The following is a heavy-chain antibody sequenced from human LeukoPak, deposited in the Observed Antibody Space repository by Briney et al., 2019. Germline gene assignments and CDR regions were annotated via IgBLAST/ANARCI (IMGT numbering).Heavy chain of an antibody. Sequence: GGSLRLSCAASGFTFRDYAIHWVRQAPGKGLDWVAFISYDGSNKFYANSVKGRFTISRDNSKNTFYLQMNSLNVEDTAVYYCARDFRAAIVSAGADHWGQGTLVTVSS. CDR2: ISYDGSNK. CDR1: GFTFRDYA. V-gene: IGHV3-30-3*01. J-gene: IGHJ4*02. CDR3: ARDFRAAIVSAGADH. D-gene: IGHD5-12*01.